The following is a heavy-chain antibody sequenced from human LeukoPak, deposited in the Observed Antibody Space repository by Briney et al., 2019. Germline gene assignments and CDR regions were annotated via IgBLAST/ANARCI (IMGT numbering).Heavy chain of an antibody. D-gene: IGHD5-18*01. CDR2: MNPNSGNT. CDR3: ASFADSDTAMVWAFDI. Sequence: ASVKVSCKASGYTFTSYDINWVRQATGQGLKWMGWMNPNSGNTGYAQKFQGRVTMTRNTSISTAYMELSSLRSEDTAVYYCASFADSDTAMVWAFDIWGQGTMVTVSS. V-gene: IGHV1-8*01. J-gene: IGHJ3*02. CDR1: GYTFTSYD.